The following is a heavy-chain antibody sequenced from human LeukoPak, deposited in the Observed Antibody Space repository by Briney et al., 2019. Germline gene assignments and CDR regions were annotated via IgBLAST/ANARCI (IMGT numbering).Heavy chain of an antibody. CDR2: IYHSGIT. CDR1: GYSISSGYY. CDR3: ARAAFHYYYYMDV. Sequence: PSETLSLTCAASGYSISSGYYWGWIRQSPGKGLEWIGSIYHSGITYYKPSLKSRVSISVDTSKNQFSLNLSSVTAADTAVYYCARAAFHYYYYMDVWGKGTTVTVSS. V-gene: IGHV4-38-2*01. D-gene: IGHD6-13*01. J-gene: IGHJ6*03.